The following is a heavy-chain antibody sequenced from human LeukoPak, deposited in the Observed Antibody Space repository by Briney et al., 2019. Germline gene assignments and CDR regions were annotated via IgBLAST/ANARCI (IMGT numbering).Heavy chain of an antibody. Sequence: QPGGSLRLSCAASGFTFSNYAMTWVRQAPGKGLEWVSSISGSGYTTYYGDSVKGRFTISRDNSKNTLYLQMNSLRAEDTAVYYCAAPTSDSSGYNYVGTDYWGQGTLVTVSS. CDR2: ISGSGYTT. CDR1: GFTFSNYA. D-gene: IGHD3-22*01. V-gene: IGHV3-23*01. J-gene: IGHJ4*02. CDR3: AAPTSDSSGYNYVGTDY.